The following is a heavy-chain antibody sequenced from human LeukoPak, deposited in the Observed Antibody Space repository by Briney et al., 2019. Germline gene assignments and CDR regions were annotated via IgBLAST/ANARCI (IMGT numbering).Heavy chain of an antibody. V-gene: IGHV3-74*01. CDR3: ARDRGPRTGFMVREAYDY. CDR1: GFTFSDYW. CDR2: INTDGSIT. D-gene: IGHD3-10*01. J-gene: IGHJ4*02. Sequence: GGSLRLSCAASGFTFSDYWIHWVRQAPGKGLVWVSRINTDGSITNYADSVKGRFSIPRDNAKNTPYLQMSSLRAEDTAVYYCARDRGPRTGFMVREAYDYWGQGTLVTVSS.